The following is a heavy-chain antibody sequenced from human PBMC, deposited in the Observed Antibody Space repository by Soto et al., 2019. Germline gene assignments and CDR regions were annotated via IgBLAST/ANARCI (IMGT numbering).Heavy chain of an antibody. D-gene: IGHD7-27*01. CDR2: IYDGGRT. V-gene: IGHV4-30-4*01. Sequence: QVQLQESGPGLVKPSQTLSLTCTVSGGSISTVDYWWSWIRQSPDMGLEWIGHIYDGGRTYNNPSLERRVRLSVGTTPCQRSPTLRSVSAADTAVYYCARGPSGDTVDSWGQGTLVTVSS. J-gene: IGHJ5*01. CDR3: ARGPSGDTVDS. CDR1: GGSISTVDYW.